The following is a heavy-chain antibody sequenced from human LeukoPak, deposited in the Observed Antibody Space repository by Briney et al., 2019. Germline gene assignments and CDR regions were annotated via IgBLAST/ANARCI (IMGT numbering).Heavy chain of an antibody. V-gene: IGHV4-34*01. CDR1: GGSFSGYY. Sequence: PSETLSLTCAVYGGSFSGYYWSWIRQPPGKGLEWIGEINHSGSTNYNPSLKSRVTISVDTSKNQLSLKLSSVTAADTAVYYCARFSSSWSNLPDYWGQGTLVTVSS. D-gene: IGHD6-13*01. CDR3: ARFSSSWSNLPDY. CDR2: INHSGST. J-gene: IGHJ4*02.